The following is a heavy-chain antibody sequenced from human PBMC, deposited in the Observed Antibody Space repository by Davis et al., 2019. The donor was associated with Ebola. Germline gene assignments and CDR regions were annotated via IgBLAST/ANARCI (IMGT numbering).Heavy chain of an antibody. CDR1: GYSFTNYW. D-gene: IGHD6-13*01. J-gene: IGHJ4*02. V-gene: IGHV5-51*01. Sequence: GESLKISCNGSGYSFTNYWIAWVRQMPGKGPEWMGIIYSGDSDTRYRPSFEGQVTISVDRSINTAYLQWSSLKASDSAMYYCARKEALYGSIDKWGQRTLVTVSS. CDR2: IYSGDSDT. CDR3: ARKEALYGSIDK.